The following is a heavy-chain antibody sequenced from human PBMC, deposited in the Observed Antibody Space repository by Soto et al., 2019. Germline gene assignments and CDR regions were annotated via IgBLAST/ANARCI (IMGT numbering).Heavy chain of an antibody. CDR2: INPSGGDT. J-gene: IGHJ4*02. V-gene: IGHV1-46*01. Sequence: QVQLVQSGAEVKKPGASVKVSCKASGYTFTSHYIHWVRQAPGQGLEWMGIINPSGGDTTYAQQFECRVTMTRDTSTRTVYMELSSLRSEDTAVYYCARGGCGGECSFDYWGQGTLVTVSS. D-gene: IGHD2-21*01. CDR1: GYTFTSHY. CDR3: ARGGCGGECSFDY.